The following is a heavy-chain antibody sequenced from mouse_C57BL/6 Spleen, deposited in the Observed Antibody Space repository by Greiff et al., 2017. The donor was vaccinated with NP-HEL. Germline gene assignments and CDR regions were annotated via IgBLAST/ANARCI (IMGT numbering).Heavy chain of an antibody. CDR3: AREYYGSSRLDY. CDR1: GYSFTGYF. Sequence: EVQLQQSGPELVKPGASVKISCKASGYSFTGYFMNWVMQSHGKSLEWIGRINPYNGDTFYNQKFKGKATLTVDKSSSTAHMELRSLTSEDSAVYYCAREYYGSSRLDYWGQGTTLTVSS. V-gene: IGHV1-20*01. J-gene: IGHJ2*01. D-gene: IGHD1-1*01. CDR2: INPYNGDT.